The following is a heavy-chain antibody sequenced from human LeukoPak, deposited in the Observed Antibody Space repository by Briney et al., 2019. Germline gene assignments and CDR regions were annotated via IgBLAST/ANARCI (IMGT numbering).Heavy chain of an antibody. J-gene: IGHJ4*01. CDR3: ARDSGDYGLYYLDY. V-gene: IGHV4-59*01. CDR1: GGSISSYY. Sequence: SETLSLTCTVSGGSISSYYWSWIRQPPGKGLEWIGNIYYSGSTNYNPSLKSRVSMSVETSKNQFSLELRFVTAADTAVYYCARDSGDYGLYYLDYWGQGALVTVSS. D-gene: IGHD2-21*02. CDR2: IYYSGST.